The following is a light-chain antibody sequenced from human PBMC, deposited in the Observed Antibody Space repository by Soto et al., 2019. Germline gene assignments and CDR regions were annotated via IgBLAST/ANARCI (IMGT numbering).Light chain of an antibody. CDR3: LQRSNWPQT. J-gene: IGKJ4*01. V-gene: IGKV3-11*01. CDR2: DAS. CDR1: QSVSSY. Sequence: IVLTQSPATLSLSPGERATLSCRASQSVSSYLAWYQQKPGQAPRLLIYDASNRATGIPARFSGSGSGTDFTLTISSLEPEDFAVYYCLQRSNWPQTFGGGTKVEIK.